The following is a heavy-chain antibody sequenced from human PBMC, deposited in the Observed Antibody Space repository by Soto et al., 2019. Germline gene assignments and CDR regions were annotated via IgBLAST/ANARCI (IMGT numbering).Heavy chain of an antibody. Sequence: SVKVSCKASGGTFSSYAISWVRQAPGQGLEWMGGIIPIFGTANYAQKFQGRVTITADESTSTAYMELNSLRGDDTAVYYCGRVPIAVPGVGIDHWGQGTLVTVSS. V-gene: IGHV1-69*13. CDR1: GGTFSSYA. CDR3: GRVPIAVPGVGIDH. D-gene: IGHD6-19*01. J-gene: IGHJ4*02. CDR2: IIPIFGTA.